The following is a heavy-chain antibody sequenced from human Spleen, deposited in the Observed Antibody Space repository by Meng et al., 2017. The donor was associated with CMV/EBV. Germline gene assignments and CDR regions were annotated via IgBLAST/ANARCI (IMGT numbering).Heavy chain of an antibody. CDR1: GFSLSTSRMC. CDR2: IDWDDDK. CDR3: ARILFDTSSNYYNGMDV. Sequence: SGPTLVKPTQTLALTCNFSGFSLSTSRMCGSWVRQPPGKALEWLALIDWDDDKYYSTSLKTRLTISKDTSKNQVVLTMTNMDPVDTATYYCARILFDTSSNYYNGMDVWGQGTTVTVSS. J-gene: IGHJ6*02. V-gene: IGHV2-70*20. D-gene: IGHD6-6*01.